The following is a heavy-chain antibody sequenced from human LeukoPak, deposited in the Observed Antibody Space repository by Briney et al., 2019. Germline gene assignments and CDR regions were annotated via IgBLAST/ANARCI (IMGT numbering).Heavy chain of an antibody. D-gene: IGHD3-3*01. CDR3: ARDPRSGDFWSGYYTDY. Sequence: ASVKVSCKASGYTFTGYYMHWVRQAPGQGLEWMGWINPNSGGTNYAQKFQGRVTMTRDTSISTAYMELSRLRSDDTAVYYCARDPRSGDFWSGYYTDYWGQETLVTVSS. CDR1: GYTFTGYY. V-gene: IGHV1-2*02. CDR2: INPNSGGT. J-gene: IGHJ4*02.